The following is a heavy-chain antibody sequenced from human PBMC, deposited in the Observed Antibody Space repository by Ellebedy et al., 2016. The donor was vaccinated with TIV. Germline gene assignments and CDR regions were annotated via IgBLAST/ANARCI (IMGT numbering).Heavy chain of an antibody. Sequence: MPSETLSLTCTVSGGSMSSYYWSWIRQPAGKGLEWIGRIYDSARTNSNPSLKSRVTLSIDTSKNQFSLKLSSVTAADTAVYYCARELGGIDWEPLGYWGQGALVIVSP. V-gene: IGHV4-4*07. D-gene: IGHD1-26*01. CDR3: ARELGGIDWEPLGY. J-gene: IGHJ4*02. CDR1: GGSMSSYY. CDR2: IYDSART.